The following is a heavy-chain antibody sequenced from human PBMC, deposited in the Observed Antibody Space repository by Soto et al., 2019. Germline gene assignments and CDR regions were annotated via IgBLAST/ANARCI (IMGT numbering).Heavy chain of an antibody. J-gene: IGHJ4*02. CDR1: GGSISSYY. Sequence: PSETLSLTCTVSGGSISSYYWSWIRQPPGKGLEWIGYIYYSGSTNYNPSLKSRVTISVDTSKNQFSLKLSSVTADDTAIYYCAKGSSSSSWYPDYWGQGTLVTVSS. CDR2: IYYSGST. V-gene: IGHV4-59*12. D-gene: IGHD6-13*01. CDR3: AKGSSSSSWYPDY.